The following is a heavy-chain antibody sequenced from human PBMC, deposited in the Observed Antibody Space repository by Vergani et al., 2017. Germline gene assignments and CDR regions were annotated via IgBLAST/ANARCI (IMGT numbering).Heavy chain of an antibody. V-gene: IGHV1-18*01. CDR1: GYTFTSYG. D-gene: IGHD3-3*01. CDR3: AIRRDDFWSCYFSDYYMDV. J-gene: IGHJ6*03. Sequence: QVQLVQSGAEVKKPGASVKVSCKASGYTFTSYGISWVRQAPGQGLEWMGWISAYNGNTNYAQKLQGRVTMTTDTSTSTAYMELRSLRSDDTAVYYCAIRRDDFWSCYFSDYYMDVWGKGTTVTVSS. CDR2: ISAYNGNT.